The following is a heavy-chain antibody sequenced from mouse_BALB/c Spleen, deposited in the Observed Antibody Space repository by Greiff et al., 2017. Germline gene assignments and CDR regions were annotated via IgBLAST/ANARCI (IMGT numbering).Heavy chain of an antibody. D-gene: IGHD2-1*01. J-gene: IGHJ4*01. CDR2: IDPENGDT. V-gene: IGHV14-4*02. CDR1: GFNIKDYY. CDR3: ARSGGNSYYYAMDY. Sequence: VQLQQSGAELVRSGASVKLSCTASGFNIKDYYMHWVKQRPEQGLEWIGWIDPENGDTEYAPKFQGKATMTADTSSNTAYLQLSSLTSEDTAVYYCARSGGNSYYYAMDYWGQGTSVTVSS.